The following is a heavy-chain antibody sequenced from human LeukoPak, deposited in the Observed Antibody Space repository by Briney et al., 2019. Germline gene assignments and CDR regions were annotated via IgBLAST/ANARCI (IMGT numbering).Heavy chain of an antibody. V-gene: IGHV3-9*03. J-gene: IGHJ3*01. CDR2: ISWNSGSI. D-gene: IGHD6-19*01. CDR1: GFTFDYYA. CDR3: AKGAPYSSGWYLDAFDG. Sequence: GRSLRLSRAASGFTFDYYAMHWVRQAPGKGLEWVSGISWNSGSIGYADSVKGRFTISRDNAKSSLYLQMNSLRAEDMALYYCAKGAPYSSGWYLDAFDGWGQRKTGSVSS.